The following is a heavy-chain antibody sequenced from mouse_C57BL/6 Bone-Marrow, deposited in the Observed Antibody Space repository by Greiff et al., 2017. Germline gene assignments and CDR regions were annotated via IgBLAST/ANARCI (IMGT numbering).Heavy chain of an antibody. CDR3: AKPLNWDGHRYFDV. Sequence: VKLEESGPGLVQPSQSLSITCTVSGFSLTSYGVHWVRQPPGKGLEWLGVIWSGGSTDYNAAFISRLSISKDNSKSQVFFKMNSLQADDTAIYYCAKPLNWDGHRYFDVWGTGTTVTVSS. CDR1: GFSLTSYG. J-gene: IGHJ1*03. CDR2: IWSGGST. D-gene: IGHD4-1*02. V-gene: IGHV2-4*01.